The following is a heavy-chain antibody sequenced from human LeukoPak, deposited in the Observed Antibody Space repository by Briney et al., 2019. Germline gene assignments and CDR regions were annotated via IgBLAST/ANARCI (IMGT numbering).Heavy chain of an antibody. V-gene: IGHV3-23*01. D-gene: IGHD1-1*01. Sequence: GGSLRLSCAAPGFTFSSYAMSWVRQAPGKGLEWVSAISATASNTYYADSVKGRFTISIDNSKSTLYLQMNSLRVDDTAVYYCAKDWYNSLNYFDYWGQGSLVTVSS. CDR1: GFTFSSYA. CDR2: ISATASNT. J-gene: IGHJ4*02. CDR3: AKDWYNSLNYFDY.